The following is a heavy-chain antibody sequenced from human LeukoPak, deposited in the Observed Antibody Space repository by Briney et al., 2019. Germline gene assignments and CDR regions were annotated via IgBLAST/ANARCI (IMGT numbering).Heavy chain of an antibody. CDR3: AKDGAYCGGGCDSHDAFAI. J-gene: IGHJ3*02. D-gene: IGHD2-21*02. CDR1: GFTFSTYA. CDR2: ISGSGDNT. Sequence: GGSPRLSCAASGFTFSTYAMTWVRQAPGKGLEWVSTISGSGDNTYYADSVRGRFTISRDNSKNTLYVQMNSLRAEDTAVYYCAKDGAYCGGGCDSHDAFAIRGQGTMVTVS. V-gene: IGHV3-23*01.